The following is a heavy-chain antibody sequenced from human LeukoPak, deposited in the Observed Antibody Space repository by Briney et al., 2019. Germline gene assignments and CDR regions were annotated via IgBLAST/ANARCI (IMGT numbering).Heavy chain of an antibody. Sequence: GGSLRLSCAASGFTFSSYSMNWVRQAPGKGLEWVSSISSNSIYVFYADSMKGRFTISRDNAKNSLSLQMNSLRAEDTAVYYCARDRWGYGMDVWGQGTRVIVSS. D-gene: IGHD3-16*01. CDR2: ISSNSIYV. CDR1: GFTFSSYS. CDR3: ARDRWGYGMDV. V-gene: IGHV3-21*01. J-gene: IGHJ6*02.